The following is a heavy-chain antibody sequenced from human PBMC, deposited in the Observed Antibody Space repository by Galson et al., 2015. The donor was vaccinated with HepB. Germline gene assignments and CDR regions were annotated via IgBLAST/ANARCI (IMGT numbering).Heavy chain of an antibody. CDR3: ARFSAATFSRNWFDP. J-gene: IGHJ5*02. CDR2: IYPDDSKT. V-gene: IGHV5-51*01. D-gene: IGHD2-15*01. CDR1: GYRFSDYW. Sequence: QSGAEVKKPGESLKISCKGSGYRFSDYWIGWVRQMPGKGLDWMGVIYPDDSKTRYSPSFQGQVTISADKSISTAYLQWSSLKASDTAISYCARFSAATFSRNWFDPWGQGTLVSVSS.